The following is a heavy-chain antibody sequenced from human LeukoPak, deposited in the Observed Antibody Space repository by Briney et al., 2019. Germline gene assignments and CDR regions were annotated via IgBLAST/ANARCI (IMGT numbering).Heavy chain of an antibody. Sequence: SETLSLTCAMYGGPFTDYYWSWIRQPPGKGLEWIGEIPPSGSTNYDPSLKSRVTISVDTSKNQFFLKLTSMTAADTAVYYCTRGRDAYKGGNYWGQGTLVTVSS. CDR1: GGPFTDYY. V-gene: IGHV4-34*01. J-gene: IGHJ4*02. CDR3: TRGRDAYKGGNY. D-gene: IGHD5-24*01. CDR2: IPPSGST.